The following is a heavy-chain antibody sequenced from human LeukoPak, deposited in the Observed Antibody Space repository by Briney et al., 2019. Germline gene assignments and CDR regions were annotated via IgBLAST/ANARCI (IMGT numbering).Heavy chain of an antibody. Sequence: ASVKVSCKASGYTFTAYYMHWVRQAPGQGLEWMGWINPNSGATYYAQKFQGRVTMTRDTSTSTVYMELSSLRSEDTAVYYCARASRGYSSGWNWFDPWGQGTPVTVSS. CDR1: GYTFTAYY. CDR3: ARASRGYSSGWNWFDP. CDR2: INPNSGAT. J-gene: IGHJ5*02. D-gene: IGHD6-19*01. V-gene: IGHV1-2*02.